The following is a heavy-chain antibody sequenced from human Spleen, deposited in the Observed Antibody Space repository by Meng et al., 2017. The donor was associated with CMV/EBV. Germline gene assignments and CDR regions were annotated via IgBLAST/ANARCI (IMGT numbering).Heavy chain of an antibody. CDR3: ASSYYYVSSGYVYFVF. CDR1: GGTFSSYG. D-gene: IGHD3-22*01. Sequence: SVQVSCKASGGTFSSYGVSWVRQAPGQGLEWMGGIVPFFGAPKYAQKFQGRITITTDEFTTTAYMELSSLRSEDTAVYYCASSYYYVSSGYVYFVFWGQGALVTVSS. J-gene: IGHJ4*02. V-gene: IGHV1-69*05. CDR2: IVPFFGAP.